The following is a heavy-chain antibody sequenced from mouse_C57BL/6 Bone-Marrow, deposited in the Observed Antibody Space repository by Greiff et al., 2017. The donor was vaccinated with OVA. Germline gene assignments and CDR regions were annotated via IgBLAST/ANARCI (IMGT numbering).Heavy chain of an antibody. CDR3: ARDPLYYGSREYYFDY. D-gene: IGHD1-1*01. J-gene: IGHJ2*01. Sequence: EVMLVESGGGLVKPGGSLKLSCAASGFTFSSYAMSWVRQTPEKRLEWVATISDGGSYTYYPDNVKGRFTISSDNDKNNLYLQMSHLKSDDTAMYYCARDPLYYGSREYYFDYGGQGTTLTVSS. CDR1: GFTFSSYA. V-gene: IGHV5-4*01. CDR2: ISDGGSYT.